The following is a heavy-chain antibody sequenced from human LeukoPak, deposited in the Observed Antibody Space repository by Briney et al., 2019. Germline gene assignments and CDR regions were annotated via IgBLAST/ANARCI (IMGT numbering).Heavy chain of an antibody. CDR1: GGSFSGYY. V-gene: IGHV4-34*01. Sequence: SETLSLTCAVYGGSFSGYYWSWIRQPPGKGLEWIGEINHSGSTNYNPSLKSRVTISVDTSKNQFSLKLSSVTAADTAVYYCARVSSGSYTEDYAFDIWGQGTMVTVSS. D-gene: IGHD1-26*01. CDR2: INHSGST. CDR3: ARVSSGSYTEDYAFDI. J-gene: IGHJ3*02.